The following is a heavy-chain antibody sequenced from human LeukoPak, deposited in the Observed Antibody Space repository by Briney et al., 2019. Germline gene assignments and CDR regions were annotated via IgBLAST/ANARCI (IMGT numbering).Heavy chain of an antibody. D-gene: IGHD6-13*01. CDR3: ARDPTGRGYSSSWFDY. Sequence: ASVKVSCKASGYTFTSYGISWVRQAPGQGLEWMGWISAYNGNTNYAQKLQGRVTMTTDTSTSTAYMELRSLRSDDTAVYYCARDPTGRGYSSSWFDYWGQGTLVTVSS. V-gene: IGHV1-18*01. CDR2: ISAYNGNT. CDR1: GYTFTSYG. J-gene: IGHJ4*02.